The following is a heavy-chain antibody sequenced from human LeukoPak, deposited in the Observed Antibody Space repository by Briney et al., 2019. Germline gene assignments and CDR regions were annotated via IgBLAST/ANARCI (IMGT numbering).Heavy chain of an antibody. CDR1: GFSSTTYW. J-gene: IGHJ3*01. V-gene: IGHV5-51*01. CDR2: IQPDDSDT. CDR3: ARPLFSSNYKAFDL. Sequence: GESLKISCRLSGFSSTTYWIAWVRQMPGKGLEWMGVIQPDDSDTTYSPSFQGQVSISADKSINTAFLQWSSPEASDTAMYYCARPLFSSNYKAFDLWGKGTLVTVSS. D-gene: IGHD4-11*01.